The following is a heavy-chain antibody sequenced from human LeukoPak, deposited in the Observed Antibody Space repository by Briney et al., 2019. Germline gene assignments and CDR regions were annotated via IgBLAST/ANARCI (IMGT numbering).Heavy chain of an antibody. CDR1: GFTIRIYG. Sequence: GGSLRLSCAVSGFTIRIYGMHWVRQAPGKGLEWVAMISHDGGAKYYGDSVKGRFTISRDDSKNTLYLQMNSLRAEDTAVYYCVLAAASFDYWGQGTLVTVSS. D-gene: IGHD6-13*01. CDR3: VLAAASFDY. CDR2: ISHDGGAK. J-gene: IGHJ4*02. V-gene: IGHV3-30*03.